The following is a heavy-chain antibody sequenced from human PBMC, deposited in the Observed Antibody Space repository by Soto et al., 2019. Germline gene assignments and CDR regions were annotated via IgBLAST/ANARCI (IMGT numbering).Heavy chain of an antibody. V-gene: IGHV3-30*02. CDR3: ASDGAPAVGTFDY. D-gene: IGHD6-13*01. J-gene: IGHJ4*02. CDR1: GFTFSSYG. CDR2: IRNDGSNK. Sequence: GGSLRLSCAASGFTFSSYGMHWVRQAPGKGLEWVGFIRNDGSNKISADSVKGRFTISRDNSKNTVDLQMNSLRGDDTAVYYCASDGAPAVGTFDYWGQGTLVTVSS.